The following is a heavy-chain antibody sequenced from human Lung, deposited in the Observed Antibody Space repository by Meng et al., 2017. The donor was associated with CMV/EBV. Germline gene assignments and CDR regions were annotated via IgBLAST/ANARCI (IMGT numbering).Heavy chain of an antibody. J-gene: IGHJ4*02. V-gene: IGHV3-7*01. CDR3: VRDQWLVNFDY. CDR2: IKQDGSEK. Sequence: GESLKISCAASGFTFNTYWMSWVRQAPGKGLEWVAIIKQDGSEKYYVDSVKGRFTISRDNGKKSLYLQMNSLRVEDTAVYYCVRDQWLVNFDYGGQESPVTVAS. CDR1: GFTFNTYW. D-gene: IGHD6-19*01.